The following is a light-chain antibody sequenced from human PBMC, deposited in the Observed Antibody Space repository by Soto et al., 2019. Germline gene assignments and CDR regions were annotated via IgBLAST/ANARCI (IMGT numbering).Light chain of an antibody. CDR2: DAS. CDR1: QSVSSY. V-gene: IGKV3-11*01. CDR3: QQRSNGPLT. J-gene: IGKJ4*01. Sequence: EIVLTQSPATLSLSPGERATLSCRASQSVSSYLAWYQQKPGQAPRLLIYDASNRATGIPARFSGSGSGTDFTLTISSLEPEEFAVYYCQQRSNGPLTCGGGTKVEIK.